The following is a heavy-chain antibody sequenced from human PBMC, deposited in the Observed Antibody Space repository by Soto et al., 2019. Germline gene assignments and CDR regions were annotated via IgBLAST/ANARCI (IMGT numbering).Heavy chain of an antibody. CDR1: GGSISNYY. J-gene: IGHJ4*02. CDR2: IYYSGST. V-gene: IGHV4-59*01. CDR3: AREKAFRYFDF. Sequence: SETLSLTCAVSGGSISNYYWTWIRQPPGKGLEWIGYIYYSGSTNYNPSLRSRVTISLDTSKNQFSLKLTSVTAADTAVYYCAREKAFRYFDFWGQGTLVTVSS. D-gene: IGHD3-10*01.